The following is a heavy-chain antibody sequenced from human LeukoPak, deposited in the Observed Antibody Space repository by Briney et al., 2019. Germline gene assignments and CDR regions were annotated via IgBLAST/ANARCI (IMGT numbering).Heavy chain of an antibody. D-gene: IGHD3-3*01. CDR1: GGSISSYY. CDR2: IYYSGST. CDR3: ARELGSFWSGYYSLFDY. Sequence: SETLSLTCTVSGGSISSYYWSWIRQPPGKGLEWIGYIYYSGSTNYNPSLKSRVTISVDTSKNQFSLKLSSVTAADTAVYYCARELGSFWSGYYSLFDYWGQGTLVTVSS. J-gene: IGHJ4*02. V-gene: IGHV4-59*12.